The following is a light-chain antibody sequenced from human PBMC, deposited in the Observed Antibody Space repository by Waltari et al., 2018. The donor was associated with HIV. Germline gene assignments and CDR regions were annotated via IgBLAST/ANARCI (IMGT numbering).Light chain of an antibody. CDR1: QSVPYD. J-gene: IGKJ2*03. CDR3: QQFNAYPYS. V-gene: IGKV1-5*03. CDR2: KAS. Sequence: DIRMTQSPSTLSGSVGDRVTSTRRASQSVPYDLAWYKQKPGNPPKVLISKASDVEHGVPSRFSGSGWGTEFTLTISGLQPDDFAAYFCQQFNAYPYSFGQGT.